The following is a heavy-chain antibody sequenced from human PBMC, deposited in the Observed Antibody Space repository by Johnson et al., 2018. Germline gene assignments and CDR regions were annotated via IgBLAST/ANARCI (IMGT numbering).Heavy chain of an antibody. D-gene: IGHD3-22*01. V-gene: IGHV1-69*06. J-gene: IGHJ3*02. Sequence: QVQLVESGAAVTRPGSSVKVSCKASGGAFSRHPISWVRKAPGQGLEWMGGIIPAFGAGNNAQKFQGRVTITADKSTSTAYMELSSLRSEDTAVYYCAKERYDYDIRVYWKYAFEIWGQGTMVTVSS. CDR3: AKERYDYDIRVYWKYAFEI. CDR1: GGAFSRHP. CDR2: IIPAFGAG.